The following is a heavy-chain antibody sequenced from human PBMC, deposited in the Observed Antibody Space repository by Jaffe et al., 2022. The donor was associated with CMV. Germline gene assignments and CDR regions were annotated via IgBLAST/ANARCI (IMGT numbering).Heavy chain of an antibody. CDR1: GGSISSYY. Sequence: QVQLQESGPGLVKPSETLSLTCTVSGGSISSYYWSWIRQPPGKGLEWIGYIYYSGSTNYNPSLKSRVTISVDTSKNQFSLKLSSVTAADTAVYYCARVGPRDYDSKAFDIWGQGTMVTVSS. CDR2: IYYSGST. V-gene: IGHV4-59*01. CDR3: ARVGPRDYDSKAFDI. D-gene: IGHD3-22*01. J-gene: IGHJ3*02.